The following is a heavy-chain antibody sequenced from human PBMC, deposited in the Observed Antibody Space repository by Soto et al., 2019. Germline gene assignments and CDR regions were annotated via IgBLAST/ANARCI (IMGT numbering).Heavy chain of an antibody. CDR3: ARLPADIVVVPADTNWFDP. Sequence: EVQLVQSGAEVKKPGESLKISCKGSGYSFTSYWIGWVRQMPGKGLEWMGIIYPGDSDTRYSPSFQGQVTISADKSISTAYLQWSSLKASDTAMYYCARLPADIVVVPADTNWFDPWGQGTLVTVSS. J-gene: IGHJ5*02. V-gene: IGHV5-51*03. CDR1: GYSFTSYW. CDR2: IYPGDSDT. D-gene: IGHD2-2*01.